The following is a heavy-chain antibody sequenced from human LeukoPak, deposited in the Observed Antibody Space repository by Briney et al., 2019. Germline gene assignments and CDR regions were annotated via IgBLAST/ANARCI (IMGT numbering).Heavy chain of an antibody. CDR3: ARIPGRLRADYYYYYMDV. CDR2: ISAYNGHT. D-gene: IGHD5-12*01. CDR1: GYTFTSHG. Sequence: ASVKVSCKASGYTFTSHGISWVRQAPGQGLEWMGWISAYNGHTKYAQKVQGRVTMTTDTSTSTAYMELRSLRSDDTAVYYCARIPGRLRADYYYYYMDVWGKGTTVTVSS. J-gene: IGHJ6*03. V-gene: IGHV1-18*01.